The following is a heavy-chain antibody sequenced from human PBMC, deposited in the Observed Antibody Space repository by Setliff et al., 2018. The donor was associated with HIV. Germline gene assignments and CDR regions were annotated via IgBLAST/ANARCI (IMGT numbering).Heavy chain of an antibody. CDR3: ARRHTFGAGRDYYYYYAVDV. CDR1: GGSISSGGW. D-gene: IGHD6-19*01. CDR2: IYHSGNT. J-gene: IGHJ6*02. V-gene: IGHV4-4*02. Sequence: PSETLSLTCVVSGGSISSGGWWTWVRQPPGKGLEWIGEIYHSGNTNYNPSLKSRLSISVDKSKNQFSLKLSSVTAADTALYYCARRHTFGAGRDYYYYYAVDVWGQGTTVT.